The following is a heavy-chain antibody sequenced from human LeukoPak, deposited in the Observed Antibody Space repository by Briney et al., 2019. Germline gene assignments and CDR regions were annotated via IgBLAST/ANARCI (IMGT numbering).Heavy chain of an antibody. J-gene: IGHJ4*02. V-gene: IGHV1-18*01. CDR3: ARVGSPTFGGVIVISFFDY. CDR2: ISAYNGNT. Sequence: ASAKVSCKASGNTFTSYGLSWVRQAPGQGPEWMGWISAYNGNTNYAQKLQGRVTMTTDTSTSTAYMELRSLRSDDTAVYYCARVGSPTFGGVIVISFFDYWGQGTLVTVSS. D-gene: IGHD3-16*02. CDR1: GNTFTSYG.